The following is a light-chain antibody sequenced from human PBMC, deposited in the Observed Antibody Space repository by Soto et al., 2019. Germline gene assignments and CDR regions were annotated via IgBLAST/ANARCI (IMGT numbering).Light chain of an antibody. V-gene: IGKV3D-15*01. Sequence: EIVMTQSPATLSVSPGERATLSCRASQSVSDNLAWYQQKPDQAPRLLIYGASTRATGIPARFSGSGSGTEFTLTISSLQSEDFAVYYCQQYNNWPITFGGGTKVDIK. J-gene: IGKJ4*01. CDR2: GAS. CDR3: QQYNNWPIT. CDR1: QSVSDN.